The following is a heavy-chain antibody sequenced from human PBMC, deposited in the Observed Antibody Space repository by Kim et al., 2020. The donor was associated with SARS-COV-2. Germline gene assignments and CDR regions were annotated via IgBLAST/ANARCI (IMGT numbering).Heavy chain of an antibody. V-gene: IGHV3-20*03. D-gene: IGHD3-22*01. CDR3: ARMYYYDSSGPCDY. Sequence: ADAVKGRFTISRDNAKNSLYLQMNSLRAEDTALYYCARMYYYDSSGPCDYWGQGTLVTVSS. J-gene: IGHJ4*02.